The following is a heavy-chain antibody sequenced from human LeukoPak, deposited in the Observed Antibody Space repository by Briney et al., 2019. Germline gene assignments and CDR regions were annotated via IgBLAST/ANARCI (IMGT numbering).Heavy chain of an antibody. CDR3: ARRTYVDY. J-gene: IGHJ4*02. CDR1: GFTFSSYT. V-gene: IGHV3-48*04. Sequence: GGSLRLSCATSGFTFSSYTMNWVRQPPGKGLEWVSYISTSSNTIYYADSVKGRFTISRDNAKNSLYLQMNSLRAEDTAVYYCARRTYVDYWGQGTLVTVSS. CDR2: ISTSSNTI.